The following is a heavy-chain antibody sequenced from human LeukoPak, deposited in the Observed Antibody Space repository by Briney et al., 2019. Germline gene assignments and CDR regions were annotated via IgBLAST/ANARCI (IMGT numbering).Heavy chain of an antibody. CDR2: IHHSGST. CDR3: ARGGRTYYDYVWGSYRSHTLFDY. CDR1: GGSISSSNR. D-gene: IGHD3-16*02. V-gene: IGHV4-4*02. J-gene: IGHJ4*02. Sequence: SGTLSLTCAVSGGSISSSNRWSWFRQPPGKGLEWIGEIHHSGSTNYNPSLKSRVTISVDTSKNQFSLKLSSVTAADTAVYYCARGGRTYYDYVWGSYRSHTLFDYWGQGTLVTVSS.